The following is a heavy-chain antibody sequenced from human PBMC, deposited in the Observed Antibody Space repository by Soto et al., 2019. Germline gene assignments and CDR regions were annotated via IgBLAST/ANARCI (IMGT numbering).Heavy chain of an antibody. V-gene: IGHV3-23*01. CDR3: ASNTRYDPPDY. Sequence: EVQLLESGGGLVQPGGSLRLSCAASGFTYSSYAMSWVRQAPGKGLAWVSGISVRGGSTYYADSVKGRFTISRDNSKNTLYLQMNSLRAEDTPVYYCASNTRYDPPDYWGQGTLVTVSS. J-gene: IGHJ4*02. D-gene: IGHD3-16*01. CDR1: GFTYSSYA. CDR2: ISVRGGST.